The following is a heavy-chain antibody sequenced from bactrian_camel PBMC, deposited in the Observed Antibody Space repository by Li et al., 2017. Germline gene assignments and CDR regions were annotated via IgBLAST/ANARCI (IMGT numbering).Heavy chain of an antibody. CDR1: GFTFSSYW. CDR2: IGSGGGSI. D-gene: IGHD3*01. V-gene: IGHV3S1*01. Sequence: HVQLVESGGGLVQPGGSLRLSCAASGFTFSSYWMYWVRQTPGKGLGWVSVIGSGGGSIYYADPVKGRFTNSLDSAKNTMYLQLNNLKTEDTAMYYCSRDPDGVFRGQGTQVTVS. CDR3: SRDPDGVF. J-gene: IGHJ4*01.